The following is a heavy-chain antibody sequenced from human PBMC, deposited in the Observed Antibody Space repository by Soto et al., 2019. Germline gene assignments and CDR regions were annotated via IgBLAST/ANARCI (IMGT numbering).Heavy chain of an antibody. D-gene: IGHD7-27*01. V-gene: IGHV1-18*01. CDR3: ARGKPLETGNY. Sequence: QVQLVQSGAEVKKPGASVKVSCKASGYTFTSYGISWVRQAPGQGLEWMGWISAYNGNTNYAQKLQGRVTMTTDTSTRTACMEGRSLRSDDPSVYDCARGKPLETGNYWGKGTLVTVS. CDR2: ISAYNGNT. J-gene: IGHJ4*02. CDR1: GYTFTSYG.